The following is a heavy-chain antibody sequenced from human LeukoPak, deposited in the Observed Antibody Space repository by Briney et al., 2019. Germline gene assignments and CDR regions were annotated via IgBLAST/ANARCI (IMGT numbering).Heavy chain of an antibody. V-gene: IGHV4-34*01. CDR1: GGSFSGYY. CDR2: INHSGST. D-gene: IGHD3-3*01. Sequence: SETLSLTCAVYGGSFSGYYWSWIRQPPGKGLEWIGEINHSGSTNYNPSLKSRVTISVDTSKNQFSLKLSSVTAADTAVYYCARVPPNYGFWSGTRYYYYMDVWGKGTTVTVSS. CDR3: ARVPPNYGFWSGTRYYYYMDV. J-gene: IGHJ6*03.